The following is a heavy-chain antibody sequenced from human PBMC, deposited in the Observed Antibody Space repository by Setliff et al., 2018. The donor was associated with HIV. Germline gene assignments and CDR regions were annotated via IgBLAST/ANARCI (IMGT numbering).Heavy chain of an antibody. Sequence: PGESLKISCKGSGYSFTSYWIGWVRQMPGKGLEWMGIIYPGDSDTRYSPSFQGQVTISADKSISTAYLQWSSLKALDTGIYFCARAGLAARPHFLDSWGQGTLVTVSS. CDR3: ARAGLAARPHFLDS. CDR2: IYPGDSDT. J-gene: IGHJ4*02. CDR1: GYSFTSYW. V-gene: IGHV5-51*01. D-gene: IGHD6-6*01.